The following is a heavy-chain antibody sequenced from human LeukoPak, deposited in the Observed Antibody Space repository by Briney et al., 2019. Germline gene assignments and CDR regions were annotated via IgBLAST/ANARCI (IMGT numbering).Heavy chain of an antibody. Sequence: SETLSLTCTVSGGSISSYYWSWIRQPPGKGLEWIGYIYYSGSTNYNPSLKSRVTISVDTSKNQFSLKLSSVTTADTAVYYCARTTEGYCRGRSCYSYYYYMDVWGKGTTVTVSS. V-gene: IGHV4-59*01. CDR3: ARTTEGYCRGRSCYSYYYYMDV. D-gene: IGHD2-15*01. J-gene: IGHJ6*03. CDR1: GGSISSYY. CDR2: IYYSGST.